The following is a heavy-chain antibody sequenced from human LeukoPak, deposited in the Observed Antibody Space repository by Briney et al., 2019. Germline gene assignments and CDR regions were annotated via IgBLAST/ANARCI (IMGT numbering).Heavy chain of an antibody. Sequence: ASVKVSCKASGYTFTGYAMNWVRQAPGQGLEWMGWINTYTGNPTYAQGFTGRFVFSLDASVSTAYLQISGLKAEDTAVYYCARGLSDYYYDSSGYPLWGQGTLVTVSS. CDR1: GYTFTGYA. V-gene: IGHV7-4-1*02. D-gene: IGHD3-22*01. CDR3: ARGLSDYYYDSSGYPL. J-gene: IGHJ4*02. CDR2: INTYTGNP.